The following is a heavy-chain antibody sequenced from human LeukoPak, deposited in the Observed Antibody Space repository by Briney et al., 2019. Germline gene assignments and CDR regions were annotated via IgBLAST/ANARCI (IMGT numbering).Heavy chain of an antibody. D-gene: IGHD2-15*01. Sequence: PGRSLRLSCAASGFTFSSYAMHWVRQAPGKGLEWVAVISYYGSNKYYADSVKGRFTISRDNSKNTLYLQMNSLRAEDTAVYYCAREWGGYCSGGSCYFRNNWFDPWGQGTLVTVSS. CDR1: GFTFSSYA. J-gene: IGHJ5*02. V-gene: IGHV3-30-3*01. CDR3: AREWGGYCSGGSCYFRNNWFDP. CDR2: ISYYGSNK.